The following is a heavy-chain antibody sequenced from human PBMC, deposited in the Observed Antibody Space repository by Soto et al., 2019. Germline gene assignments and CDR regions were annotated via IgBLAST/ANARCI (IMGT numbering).Heavy chain of an antibody. J-gene: IGHJ4*02. CDR2: ISFYEGNK. Sequence: QVQLLESGGGVVQPGRSLRLSCATSGSTFSTYTMHWVRQAPGKGLEWVAVISFYEGNKYYAASVKGRFTISRDDSKNKLYMQMNRLRDEATAVYYCARENTVGYCSGGSCYEFDYWCQGTLVTVSS. D-gene: IGHD2-15*01. V-gene: IGHV3-30-3*01. CDR3: ARENTVGYCSGGSCYEFDY. CDR1: GSTFSTYT.